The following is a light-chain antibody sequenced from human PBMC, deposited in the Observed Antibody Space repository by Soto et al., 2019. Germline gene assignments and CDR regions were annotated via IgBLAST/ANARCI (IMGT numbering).Light chain of an antibody. CDR3: QQYGSSGT. Sequence: EIVLTQSPATVSLSPGEIATLSCRASQSVSLDLAWYQQKPGQAPRLLIYDASTGATGIPARFSGSGSGTDFTLTISRLEPEDFAVYYCQQYGSSGTFGQGTKVDI. CDR2: DAS. J-gene: IGKJ1*01. V-gene: IGKV3-20*01. CDR1: QSVSLD.